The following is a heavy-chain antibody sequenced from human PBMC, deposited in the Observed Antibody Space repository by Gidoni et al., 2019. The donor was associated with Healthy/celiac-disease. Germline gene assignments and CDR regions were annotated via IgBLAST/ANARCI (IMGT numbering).Heavy chain of an antibody. CDR2: INPNIGGT. V-gene: IGHV1-2*06. D-gene: IGHD4-17*01. CDR1: GYTFTGYY. J-gene: IGHJ4*02. CDR3: ARDHWGYDYGYYFYY. Sequence: QGQLVQSGAEVKKPGASVKVACTASGYTFTGYYMHWVRQAPGQGLEWMGRINPNIGGTIYAQKFQGRVTMPRDTSISTAYMELSRLRSDDTAVYYCARDHWGYDYGYYFYYWGQGTLVTVSS.